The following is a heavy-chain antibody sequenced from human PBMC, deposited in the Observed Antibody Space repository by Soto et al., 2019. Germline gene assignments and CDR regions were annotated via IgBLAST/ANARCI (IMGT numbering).Heavy chain of an antibody. CDR1: GFTVSSCA. Sequence: GGSLRLSCAASGFTVSSCAMGWVRQAPGKGLEWVSAIVGSGGSTYYADSVKGRFTISRDNSKSTLFLQMNSLRAEDTAVYYCAKYDASGYPRAPFDYWGQGTLVTVSS. CDR2: IVGSGGST. V-gene: IGHV3-23*01. D-gene: IGHD3-22*01. J-gene: IGHJ4*02. CDR3: AKYDASGYPRAPFDY.